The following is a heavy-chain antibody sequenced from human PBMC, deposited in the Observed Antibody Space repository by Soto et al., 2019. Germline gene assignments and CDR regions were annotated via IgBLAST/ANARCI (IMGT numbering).Heavy chain of an antibody. Sequence: PGGSLRLSCAASGLTFSSYSMNWVRQAPGKGLEWVSYFSSSSSTKYYADSVKGRFTISRDNSKNTLFLQMNSLRAEDTAVYYCASQYYYGSGSYYNLGGPDYWGQGTLVTVPQ. D-gene: IGHD3-10*01. CDR3: ASQYYYGSGSYYNLGGPDY. CDR1: GLTFSSYS. CDR2: FSSSSSTK. V-gene: IGHV3-48*01. J-gene: IGHJ4*02.